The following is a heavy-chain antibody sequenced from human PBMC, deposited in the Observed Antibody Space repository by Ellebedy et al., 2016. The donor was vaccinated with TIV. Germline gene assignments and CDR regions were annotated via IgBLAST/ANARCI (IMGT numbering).Heavy chain of an antibody. D-gene: IGHD3-22*01. J-gene: IGHJ4*02. CDR2: MNPDSANT. V-gene: IGHV1-18*01. CDR1: GYTFTSYG. CDR3: ARDIDSSGYYYARYFNY. Sequence: ASVKVSCXASGYTFTSYGISWVRQAPGQGLECLGWMNPDSANTGYARKFQGRVTMTTDTSTSTAYMELRSLRSDDTAVYYCARDIDSSGYYYARYFNYWGQGTLVTVAS.